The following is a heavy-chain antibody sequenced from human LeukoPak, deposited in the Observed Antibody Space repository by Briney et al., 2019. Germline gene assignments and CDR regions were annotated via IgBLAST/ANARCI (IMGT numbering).Heavy chain of an antibody. CDR1: GVTFSSYS. CDR3: ARPKKRGRNDAFDI. Sequence: GGSLRLSCAASGVTFSSYSMNSVRQAPGKGLEWVSSISSSSSYIYYADSVKGRFTISRDNAKNSLYLQMNSLRAEDTAVYYCARPKKRGRNDAFDIWGQGTMVTVSS. J-gene: IGHJ3*02. D-gene: IGHD1-14*01. CDR2: ISSSSSYI. V-gene: IGHV3-21*01.